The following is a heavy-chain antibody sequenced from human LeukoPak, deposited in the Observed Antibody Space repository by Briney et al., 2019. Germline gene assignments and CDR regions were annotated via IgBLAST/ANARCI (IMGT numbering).Heavy chain of an antibody. CDR3: ASHRGEIRYFDWPRFGP. V-gene: IGHV1-2*02. D-gene: IGHD3-9*01. CDR1: GYTFTGYY. Sequence: ASVKVSCKASGYTFTGYYMHWVRQAPGQGLEWMGWINPNSGGTNHAQKFQGRVTMTRDTSISTAYMELSRLRSDDTAVYYCASHRGEIRYFDWPRFGPWGQGTLVTVSS. CDR2: INPNSGGT. J-gene: IGHJ5*02.